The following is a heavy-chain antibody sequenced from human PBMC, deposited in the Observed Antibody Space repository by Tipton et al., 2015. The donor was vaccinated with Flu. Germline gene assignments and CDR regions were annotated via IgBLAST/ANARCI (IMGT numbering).Heavy chain of an antibody. CDR2: ISAYTGDT. J-gene: IGHJ6*03. D-gene: IGHD6-25*01. V-gene: IGHV1-18*04. CDR1: GYTFSRHI. CDR3: ARQIYTSGELDYDYYYMDV. Sequence: QSGAEVKKPGASVKLSCKASGYTFSRHIITWVRQAPGQGLQWMGWISAYTGDTNYAQKFQGRVSMTTDTSTSTAFLELRSLRSDDTALYYCARQIYTSGELDYDYYYMDVWGKGTTVTVSS.